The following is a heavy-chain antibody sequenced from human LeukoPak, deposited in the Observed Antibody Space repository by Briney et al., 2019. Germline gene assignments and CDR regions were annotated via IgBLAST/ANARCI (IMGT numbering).Heavy chain of an antibody. CDR3: ARLGTFDY. CDR1: GYSFSNYW. J-gene: IGHJ4*02. CDR2: IFPSHSDT. Sequence: GESLKISCKGSGYSFSNYWIGWVRQMPGKGLEWMGIIFPSHSDTIYSPSFQGRVTISADKSTSTAYLQWSSLKASDTAMYYCARLGTFDYWGQGTLVTVSS. D-gene: IGHD3-16*01. V-gene: IGHV5-51*01.